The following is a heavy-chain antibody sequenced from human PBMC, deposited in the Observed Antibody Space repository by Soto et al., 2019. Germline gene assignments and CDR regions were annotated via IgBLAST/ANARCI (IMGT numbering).Heavy chain of an antibody. CDR3: ARGFVEWLNWFDP. CDR1: GFTFSSYS. Sequence: GGSLRLSCAASGFTFSSYSMNWVRQAPGKGLEWVSYISSSSSTIYYADFMKGGFTISRDNAKNSLYLQMNSLRAEDTAVYYCARGFVEWLNWFDPWGQGTLVTVSS. J-gene: IGHJ5*02. V-gene: IGHV3-48*01. CDR2: ISSSSSTI. D-gene: IGHD3-3*01.